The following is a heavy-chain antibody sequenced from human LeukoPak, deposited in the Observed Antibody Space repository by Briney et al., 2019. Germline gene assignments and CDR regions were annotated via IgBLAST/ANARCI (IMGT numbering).Heavy chain of an antibody. CDR2: ISASGGST. V-gene: IGHV3-23*01. CDR3: AKVGRRYITVGRFDP. Sequence: PGGSLRLSCAASGFTFSSYAMSWVRQAPGKGLEWVSAISASGGSTYYADSVKGRFTISRDNSKNTLYLQTNSLRAEDTAVYYCAKVGRRYITVGRFDPWGQGTLVTVSS. J-gene: IGHJ5*02. D-gene: IGHD5-18*01. CDR1: GFTFSSYA.